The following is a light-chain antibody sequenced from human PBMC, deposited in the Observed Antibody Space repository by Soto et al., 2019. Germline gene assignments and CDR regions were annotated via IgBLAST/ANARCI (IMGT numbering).Light chain of an antibody. CDR1: STNIGRNP. J-gene: IGLJ2*01. CDR2: GND. CDR3: AACDDSLSVVV. V-gene: IGLV1-47*02. Sequence: QSVLTQPPSASETPGQRVTIYCSGTSTNIGRNPVYWYQQLPGTAPKLLIYGNDQRPSGVPDRFSGSKSGASASLAISGLRSEDEAGDYCAACDDSLSVVVFGGGTKVTVL.